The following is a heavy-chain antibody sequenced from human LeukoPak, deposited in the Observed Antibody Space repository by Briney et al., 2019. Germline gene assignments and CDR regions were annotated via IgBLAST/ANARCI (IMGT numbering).Heavy chain of an antibody. J-gene: IGHJ4*02. V-gene: IGHV4-34*01. CDR3: ARGPYYYDSSGYHYFDY. Sequence: SGTLSLTCAVYGGSFSGYYWSWIRQPPGKGLEWIGEINHSGSTNYNPSLKSRVTISVDTSKNQFSLKLSSVTAADTAVYYCARGPYYYDSSGYHYFDYWGQGTLVTVSS. CDR1: GGSFSGYY. D-gene: IGHD3-22*01. CDR2: INHSGST.